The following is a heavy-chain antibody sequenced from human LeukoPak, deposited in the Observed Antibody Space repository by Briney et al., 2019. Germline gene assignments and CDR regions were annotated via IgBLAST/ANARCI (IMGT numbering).Heavy chain of an antibody. CDR2: IKSKTEGETT. D-gene: IGHD6-19*01. CDR1: GFTFNNAW. Sequence: GGSLRLSCAASGFTFNNAWMSWVRQAPGKGLEWVGRIKSKTEGETTDYAAPVKGRFSISRDDSKTTVFLQMNSLKTEDTAVYYCTTGGGWYSVAFDIWGQGTLVTVSS. J-gene: IGHJ4*02. V-gene: IGHV3-15*01. CDR3: TTGGGWYSVAFDI.